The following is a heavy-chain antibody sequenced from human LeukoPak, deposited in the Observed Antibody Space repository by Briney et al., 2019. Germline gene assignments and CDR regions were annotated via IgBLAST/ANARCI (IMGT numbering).Heavy chain of an antibody. CDR2: INPNSGGT. CDR1: GYTFTGYY. J-gene: IGHJ4*02. CDR3: AGDYYDSSGYLPLDY. V-gene: IGHV1-2*02. Sequence: GASVKVSCKASGYTFTGYYVHWVRQAPGQGLEWMGWINPNSGGTNFAQKFQGRVTMTRDTSMSTAYMELSRLKSDDTAVYYCAGDYYDSSGYLPLDYWGQGTLVTVSS. D-gene: IGHD3-22*01.